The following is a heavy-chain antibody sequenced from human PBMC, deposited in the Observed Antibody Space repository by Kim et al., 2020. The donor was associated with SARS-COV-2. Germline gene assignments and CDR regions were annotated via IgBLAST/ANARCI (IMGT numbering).Heavy chain of an antibody. CDR3: ARDRRTGSYYYGMDV. V-gene: IGHV3-33*01. J-gene: IGHJ6*02. D-gene: IGHD1-1*01. CDR1: GFTFSSYG. CDR2: IWYDGSNK. Sequence: GGSLRLSCAASGFTFSSYGMHWVRQAPGKGLEWVAVIWYDGSNKYYADSVKGRFTISRDNSKNTLYLQMNSLRAEDTAVYYCARDRRTGSYYYGMDVWGQGTTVTVSS.